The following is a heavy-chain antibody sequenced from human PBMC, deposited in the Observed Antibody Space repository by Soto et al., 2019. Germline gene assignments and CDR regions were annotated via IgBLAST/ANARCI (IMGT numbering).Heavy chain of an antibody. J-gene: IGHJ4*02. V-gene: IGHV3-23*01. CDR3: AKDPSSSSWPIDY. Sequence: VGSLRLSCAASGFTFSSYAMSWVRQAPGKGLEWVSAISGSGGSTYYADSVKGRFTISRDNSKNTLYLQMNSLRAEDTAVYYCAKDPSSSSWPIDYWGQGTLVTVSS. CDR1: GFTFSSYA. D-gene: IGHD6-13*01. CDR2: ISGSGGST.